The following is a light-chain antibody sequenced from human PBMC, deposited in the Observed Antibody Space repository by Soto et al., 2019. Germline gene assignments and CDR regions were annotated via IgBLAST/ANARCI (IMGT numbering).Light chain of an antibody. CDR3: SSYTSSSSRGV. CDR1: SSDVGGYNY. Sequence: QSALTQPASVSGSPGQSITISCTGTSSDVGGYNYVSWYQQHPGKAPKLMIYEVSNRPSGVSNRFSGSKSGNTASLTISGLQAEDEAYYYCSSYTSSSSRGVFGGGTKLTVL. V-gene: IGLV2-14*01. CDR2: EVS. J-gene: IGLJ2*01.